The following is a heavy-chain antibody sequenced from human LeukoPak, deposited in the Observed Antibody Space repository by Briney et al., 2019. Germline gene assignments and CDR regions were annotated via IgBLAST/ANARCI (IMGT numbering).Heavy chain of an antibody. CDR1: GRSISSCSYY. J-gene: IGHJ4*02. CDR2: IYYSEST. CDR3: ARHGTELLWFGELLSGPNYFDY. D-gene: IGHD3-10*01. Sequence: SETLSLTCTLTGRSISSCSYYWGWIRQPPGKGLEWIGRIYYSESTYYNPSPKSRVTISVDTSKNLFSLKLSSVTAADTAVYYCARHGTELLWFGELLSGPNYFDYWGQGALVTVSS. V-gene: IGHV4-39*01.